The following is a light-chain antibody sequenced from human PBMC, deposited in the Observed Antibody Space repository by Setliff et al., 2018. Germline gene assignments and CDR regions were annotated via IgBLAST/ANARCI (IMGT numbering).Light chain of an antibody. V-gene: IGLV2-14*03. CDR2: DVS. CDR3: VSFTSTHTLL. CDR1: SSDVGGHKY. J-gene: IGLJ2*01. Sequence: QSVLTQPASVSGSPGQSITISCTGTSSDVGGHKYVSWYQHHPGKAPKLMIYDVSNRPSGVSDRSSGSKSGNTASLTISGLQAEDEADYYCVSFTSTHTLLFGGGTKVTVL.